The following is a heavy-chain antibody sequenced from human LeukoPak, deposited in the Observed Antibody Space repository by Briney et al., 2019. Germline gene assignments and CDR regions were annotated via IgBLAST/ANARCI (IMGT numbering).Heavy chain of an antibody. V-gene: IGHV3-30*18. Sequence: GGSLRLSCAASGFTFSSYGMHWVRQAPGKGREGVAVISYDGSNKYSADSVKGRFTISRDNSKKTLYLQMNSLRAEDTAVYYCAKEYYAKYYFDYWGQGTLVTVSS. CDR2: ISYDGSNK. D-gene: IGHD3-10*01. J-gene: IGHJ4*02. CDR3: AKEYYAKYYFDY. CDR1: GFTFSSYG.